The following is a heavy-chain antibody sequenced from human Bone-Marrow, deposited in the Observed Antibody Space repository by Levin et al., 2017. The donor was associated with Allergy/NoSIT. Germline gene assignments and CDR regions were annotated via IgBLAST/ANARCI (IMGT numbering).Heavy chain of an antibody. CDR1: GASISSFY. CDR3: AREHYGSGSYGWFDP. D-gene: IGHD3-10*01. Sequence: SETLSLTCNVSGASISSFYWSWIRQPPGKGLEWIGHIYYIGTTDYNPSLKSRVTMSVDTSQNQLSLKLTSVTAADTAVYHCAREHYGSGSYGWFDPWGQGILVSVSS. CDR2: IYYIGTT. J-gene: IGHJ5*02. V-gene: IGHV4-59*01.